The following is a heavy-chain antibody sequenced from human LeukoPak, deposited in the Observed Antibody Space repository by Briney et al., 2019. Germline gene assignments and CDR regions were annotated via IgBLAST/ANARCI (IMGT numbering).Heavy chain of an antibody. CDR1: GGSISSSSYY. J-gene: IGHJ6*03. CDR3: ARQNYYDSSGYFRGYYYYMDV. CDR2: IYYSGST. Sequence: NPSETLSLTCTVSGGSISSSSYYWGWIRQPPGKGLEWIGSIYYSGSTYYNPSLKSRVTISVDTSKNQFSLKLSSVTAADTAVYYCARQNYYDSSGYFRGYYYYMDVWGKGTTVTVSS. V-gene: IGHV4-39*01. D-gene: IGHD3-22*01.